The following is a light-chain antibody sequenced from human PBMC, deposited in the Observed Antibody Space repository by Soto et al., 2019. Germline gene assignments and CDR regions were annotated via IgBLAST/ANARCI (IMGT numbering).Light chain of an antibody. Sequence: EIGLTQSPGTLSLSPGEIATLSCRASQSVSNSYLAWYQKKPGQAHRLLIYGAFSRAAGIPARFSGSGSGTDFTLTISSLEPEDFAVYFCQRYGGSPPFTFGQWTKVEI. V-gene: IGKV3-20*01. J-gene: IGKJ2*01. CDR1: QSVSNSY. CDR2: GAF. CDR3: QRYGGSPPFT.